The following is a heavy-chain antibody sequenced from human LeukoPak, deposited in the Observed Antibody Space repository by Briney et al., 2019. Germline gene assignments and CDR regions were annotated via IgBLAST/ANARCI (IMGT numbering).Heavy chain of an antibody. J-gene: IGHJ6*03. Sequence: PGASVKVSCKASGYTFTGYYMHWVRQAPGQGLEWMGWINPNSGGTNYAQKFQGRVTMTRDTSISTAYMELSRLRSDDTAVYYCARVRAAAADYYYYYMDVWGKGTTVTVSS. CDR2: INPNSGGT. D-gene: IGHD6-13*01. V-gene: IGHV1-2*02. CDR1: GYTFTGYY. CDR3: ARVRAAAADYYYYYMDV.